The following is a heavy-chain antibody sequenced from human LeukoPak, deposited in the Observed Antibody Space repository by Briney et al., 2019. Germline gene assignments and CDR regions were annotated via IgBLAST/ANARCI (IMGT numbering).Heavy chain of an antibody. V-gene: IGHV3-11*01. J-gene: IGHJ6*03. D-gene: IGHD3-3*01. CDR1: GFTFSDYY. Sequence: GGSLRLSCAASGFTFSDYYMSWIRQAPGKGLEWVSYISSSGSTIYYADSVKGRFTISRDNAKSSLYLQMNSLRAEDTAVYYCARDRRVAIFGVVISNYMDVWGKGTTVTVSS. CDR2: ISSSGSTI. CDR3: ARDRRVAIFGVVISNYMDV.